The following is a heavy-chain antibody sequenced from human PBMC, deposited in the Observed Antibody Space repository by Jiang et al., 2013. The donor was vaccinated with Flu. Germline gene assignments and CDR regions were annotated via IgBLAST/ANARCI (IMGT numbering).Heavy chain of an antibody. D-gene: IGHD5-18*01. CDR3: ARGRGYSLETDLAN. Sequence: GAEVKKPGSSVKVSCKASGGPFNANAISWVRQAPGQGLDWMGGLNPLFGTTNYAQKFQDRVTFTADEFMSTAYMELSSLTSEDTAIYYCARGRGYSLETDLANWGQGTLVTVSS. V-gene: IGHV1-69*01. CDR1: GGPFNANA. J-gene: IGHJ4*02. CDR2: LNPLFGTT.